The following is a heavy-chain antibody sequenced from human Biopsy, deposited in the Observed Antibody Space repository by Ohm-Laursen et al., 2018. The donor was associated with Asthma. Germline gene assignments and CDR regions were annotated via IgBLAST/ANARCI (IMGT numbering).Heavy chain of an antibody. Sequence: SLRLSCAASGFDVSDYTMNWVRQAPGKGLEWVSSISSLSRYKYSSDSLRGRVTISRDNAKSSLHLQMSSLRAEDTAVYFCARDFTIGSGSPFHFWGPGTLVTVSS. CDR2: ISSLSRYK. CDR3: ARDFTIGSGSPFHF. J-gene: IGHJ4*01. V-gene: IGHV3-21*01. CDR1: GFDVSDYT. D-gene: IGHD3-10*01.